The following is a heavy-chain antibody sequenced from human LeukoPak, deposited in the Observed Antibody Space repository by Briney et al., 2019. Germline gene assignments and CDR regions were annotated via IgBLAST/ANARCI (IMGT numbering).Heavy chain of an antibody. J-gene: IGHJ3*02. Sequence: PGRSLRLSCAASGFTFSSYAMHWVRQAPGKGLAWVAVISYDGSNKYYAVSVKGRFTISRDSSKNTLYLQMNSLRAEDRAVYYCAREGHQRNAFDIWGQGTRVSVSS. V-gene: IGHV3-30-3*01. CDR3: AREGHQRNAFDI. CDR1: GFTFSSYA. CDR2: ISYDGSNK.